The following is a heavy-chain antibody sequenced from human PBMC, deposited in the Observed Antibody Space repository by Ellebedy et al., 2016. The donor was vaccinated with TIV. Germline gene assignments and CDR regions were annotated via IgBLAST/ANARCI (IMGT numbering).Heavy chain of an antibody. CDR3: ARDRYIKRIAWFDP. CDR2: ISGYNGNT. V-gene: IGHV1-18*04. D-gene: IGHD2-2*02. Sequence: AASVKVSCKASGYTFTSYGISWVRQAPGQGLEWMGWISGYNGNTNYAQKLQGRVTMTTDTSTSTAYMELRSLRSDHTAVYYCARDRYIKRIAWFDPWGQGTLVTVSS. J-gene: IGHJ5*02. CDR1: GYTFTSYG.